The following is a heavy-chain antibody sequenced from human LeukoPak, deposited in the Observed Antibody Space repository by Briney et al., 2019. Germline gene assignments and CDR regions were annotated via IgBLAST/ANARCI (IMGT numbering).Heavy chain of an antibody. Sequence: QSGGSLSLSCAASGFAFSSYALSWVRKAPGKGLEWVSASSGSGGSTYYADSLKGRFTISRDKSKNTLYLQMNSLRAEDTAVYYCAKVRGYDILTGYVDYWGQGTLVTVSS. CDR2: SSGSGGST. J-gene: IGHJ4*02. D-gene: IGHD3-9*01. CDR3: AKVRGYDILTGYVDY. V-gene: IGHV3-23*01. CDR1: GFAFSSYA.